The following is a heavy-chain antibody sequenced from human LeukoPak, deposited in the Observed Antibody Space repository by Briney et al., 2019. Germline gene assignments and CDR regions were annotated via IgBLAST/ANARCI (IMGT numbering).Heavy chain of an antibody. D-gene: IGHD2-2*01. CDR1: GGSISSGDYY. Sequence: PSETLSLTCTVSGGSISSGDYYWSWIRQPPGKGLEWIGYIYYSGSTYYNPSLKSRVTISVDTSKNQFSLKLSSVTAADTAVYYCARASEYQPTHFDYWGQGILVTVSS. CDR2: IYYSGST. CDR3: ARASEYQPTHFDY. V-gene: IGHV4-30-4*08. J-gene: IGHJ4*02.